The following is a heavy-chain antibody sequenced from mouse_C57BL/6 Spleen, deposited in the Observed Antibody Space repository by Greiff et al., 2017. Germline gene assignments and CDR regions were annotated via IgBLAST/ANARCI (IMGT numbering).Heavy chain of an antibody. V-gene: IGHV1-77*01. J-gene: IGHJ4*01. CDR3: AREGGDSNSYAMDY. CDR2: IGPGGGGT. Sequence: VQLQQSGAELVRPGASVKLSCTASGYNFTDYYIHWVKQRPGQGLEWIGRIGPGGGGTDYDEKFKGKATLTADKSSSTAYLQLSSLTSEDAAVYYCAREGGDSNSYAMDYWGQGTSVTVSA. CDR1: GYNFTDYY. D-gene: IGHD2-13*01.